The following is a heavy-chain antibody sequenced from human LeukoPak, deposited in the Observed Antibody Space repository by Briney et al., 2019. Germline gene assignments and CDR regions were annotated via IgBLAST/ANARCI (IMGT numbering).Heavy chain of an antibody. CDR1: GYTFTGFY. V-gene: IGHV1-2*02. D-gene: IGHD4-17*01. CDR2: INPKNGAT. J-gene: IGHJ4*02. CDR3: ARPTHRLTVTTAIDY. Sequence: ASVKVSCKPSGYTFTGFYLHWVRQAPGQGLQWMGWINPKNGATKYSQSFRGRVTMTRDTSIDTAYRELSSLTSNDTAIYYCARPTHRLTVTTAIDYWGQGTLVTVSS.